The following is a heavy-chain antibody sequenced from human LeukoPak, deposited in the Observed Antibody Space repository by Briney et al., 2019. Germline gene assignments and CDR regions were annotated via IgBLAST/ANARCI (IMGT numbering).Heavy chain of an antibody. CDR1: GGSISSGSYY. D-gene: IGHD3-10*01. CDR3: ARAVGGDGSGIL. J-gene: IGHJ4*02. CDR2: IYYRVTS. Sequence: PSETLSLTCTVSGGSISSGSYYWSWIRQPAGKGLEWIGYIYYRVTSDYNPSLKSRVTMSVDMSTRQISLKLSSVTAADTAVYYCARAVGGDGSGILWGPGTLVTVSS. V-gene: IGHV4-61*10.